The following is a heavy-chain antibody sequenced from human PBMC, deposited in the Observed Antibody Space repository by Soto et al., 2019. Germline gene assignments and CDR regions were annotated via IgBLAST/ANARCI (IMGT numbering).Heavy chain of an antibody. V-gene: IGHV2-70*11. J-gene: IGHJ4*02. CDR3: ARIGINSGYDPSPFDY. Sequence: SCPTLENTTQALSQTCTFSWFSLSTREMCVSWIRQPPGKALEWLARIDLDDDKYYSTSLKTRLTISKDTSKNQVVLTMTNMDPVDTATYYCARIGINSGYDPSPFDYWGQGTLVIVSS. CDR1: WFSLSTREMC. CDR2: IDLDDDK. D-gene: IGHD5-12*01.